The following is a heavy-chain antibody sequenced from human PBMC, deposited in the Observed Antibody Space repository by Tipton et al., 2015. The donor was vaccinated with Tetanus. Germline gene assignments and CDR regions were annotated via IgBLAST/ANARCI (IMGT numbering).Heavy chain of an antibody. Sequence: QSGAEVKKLGASVKVSCKASGYTFTSYGISWVRQAPGQGLEWMGWISAYNGNTNYAQKLQGRVTMTTDTSTSTAYMELRSLRSDDTAGHYCARDPRNGIAAAAWFDPWGQGTLVTVSS. CDR2: ISAYNGNT. CDR1: GYTFTSYG. V-gene: IGHV1-18*01. J-gene: IGHJ5*02. D-gene: IGHD6-13*01. CDR3: ARDPRNGIAAAAWFDP.